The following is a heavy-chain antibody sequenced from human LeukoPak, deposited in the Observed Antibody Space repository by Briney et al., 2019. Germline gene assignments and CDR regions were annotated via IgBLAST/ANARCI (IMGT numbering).Heavy chain of an antibody. Sequence: PGGSLRLFCAASGFTFSSYSMNWVRQAPGKGLEWVANINQDGTEKYYVDSVKGRFTISRDNAKNSLDLQMNSLRVEDTGIYYCVKVAKYYYGSETYYFFEHWGQGTPVTASS. CDR2: INQDGTEK. CDR1: GFTFSSYS. J-gene: IGHJ4*02. CDR3: VKVAKYYYGSETYYFFEH. D-gene: IGHD3-10*01. V-gene: IGHV3-7*01.